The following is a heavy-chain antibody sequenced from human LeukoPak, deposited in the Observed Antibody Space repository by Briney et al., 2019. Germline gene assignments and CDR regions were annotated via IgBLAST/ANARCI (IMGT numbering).Heavy chain of an antibody. Sequence: GGSLRLSCAASGFTFSSYWMSWVRQAPGKGLEWVANIKQDGSEKYYVDSVKGRFTISRDNAKNSLYLQMNSLRAEDTAVYYCAPKPDYYDSSGYITWGQGTLVTVSS. CDR2: IKQDGSEK. D-gene: IGHD3-22*01. CDR3: APKPDYYDSSGYIT. CDR1: GFTFSSYW. J-gene: IGHJ5*02. V-gene: IGHV3-7*03.